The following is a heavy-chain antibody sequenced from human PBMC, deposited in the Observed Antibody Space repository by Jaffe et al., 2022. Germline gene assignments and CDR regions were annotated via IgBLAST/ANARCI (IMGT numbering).Heavy chain of an antibody. Sequence: QVQLQESGPGLVKPSETLSLTCTVSGGSISSYYWSWIRQPPGKGLEWIGYIYYSGSTNYNPSLKSRVTISVDTSKNQFSLKLSSVTAADTAVYYCARLVYCSSTSCLHPLWFDPWGQGTLVTVSS. D-gene: IGHD2-2*01. CDR3: ARLVYCSSTSCLHPLWFDP. CDR2: IYYSGST. V-gene: IGHV4-59*01. CDR1: GGSISSYY. J-gene: IGHJ5*02.